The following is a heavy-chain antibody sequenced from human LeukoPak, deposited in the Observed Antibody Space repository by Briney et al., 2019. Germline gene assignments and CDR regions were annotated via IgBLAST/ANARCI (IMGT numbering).Heavy chain of an antibody. CDR1: GYTFTGYY. D-gene: IGHD3-10*01. Sequence: GASVKVSCKASGYTFTGYYMHWGRHAPGQGLGWMGIINLSGGGTSYAQAVQGRVTMTRDTSTSTAYMELRSLRSEDTAVYYCARDHEYYYGSGSYYPGGCDYWGQGNLVTVSS. CDR3: ARDHEYYYGSGSYYPGGCDY. V-gene: IGHV1-46*04. J-gene: IGHJ4*02. CDR2: INLSGGGT.